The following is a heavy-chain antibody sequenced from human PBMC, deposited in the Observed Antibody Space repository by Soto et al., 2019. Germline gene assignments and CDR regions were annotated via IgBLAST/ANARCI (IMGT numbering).Heavy chain of an antibody. J-gene: IGHJ4*02. V-gene: IGHV1-46*01. D-gene: IGHD2-15*01. CDR2: INPSGDT. CDR3: ARVYCSGGGCYGIDY. Sequence: QVQLVQSGAEVKKPGASVKISCKASGDTFTSYYMHWVRQAPGQVLEWMGIINPSGDTSYAQKFQGRVPKTRDTSTSTVYMELSSLRSEDTAVYYCARVYCSGGGCYGIDYWGQGTLVTVSS. CDR1: GDTFTSYY.